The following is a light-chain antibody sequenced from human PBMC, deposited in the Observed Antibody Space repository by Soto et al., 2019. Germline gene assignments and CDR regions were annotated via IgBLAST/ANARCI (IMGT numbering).Light chain of an antibody. CDR3: QKYNHK. V-gene: IGKV1-5*01. CDR1: QSIENW. Sequence: DIQMTQSPSTLSASVGDRVTITCRASQSIENWLAWYQQKPGKAPKLLIYDVSTLESGVPSRFSGSASGTEFTLTISSLQPDDFATYYCQKYNHKFGGGTRVEIK. CDR2: DVS. J-gene: IGKJ4*02.